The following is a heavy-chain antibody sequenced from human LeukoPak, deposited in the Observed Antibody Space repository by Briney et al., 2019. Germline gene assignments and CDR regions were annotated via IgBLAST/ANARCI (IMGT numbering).Heavy chain of an antibody. CDR2: IYYSGST. J-gene: IGHJ3*02. D-gene: IGHD2-8*01. CDR1: GGSMRSYY. Sequence: SETLSLTCTVSGGSMRSYYWVWIRQPPGKGLEWIGYIYYSGSTDYNPSLKSRVTISVDTSKNQFSLKMSSVTAADSAVYYCARAPNGFGAFDIWGPGTMVTVSS. CDR3: ARAPNGFGAFDI. V-gene: IGHV4-59*01.